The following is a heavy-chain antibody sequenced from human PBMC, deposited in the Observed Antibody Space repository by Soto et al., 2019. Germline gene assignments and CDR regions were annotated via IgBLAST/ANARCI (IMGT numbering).Heavy chain of an antibody. CDR2: ISSSGSTI. CDR1: GFTFSEYY. Sequence: QVQLVESGGGLVKPGGSLRLSCAASGFTFSEYYMSWIRQAPGKGLEWVSYISSSGSTIYYADSVKGRFTISRDNAKNSLYLQMNSLRAEDTAVYYCARDTYSSSWFLDYYGMDVWGQGTTVTVSS. V-gene: IGHV3-11*01. CDR3: ARDTYSSSWFLDYYGMDV. J-gene: IGHJ6*02. D-gene: IGHD6-13*01.